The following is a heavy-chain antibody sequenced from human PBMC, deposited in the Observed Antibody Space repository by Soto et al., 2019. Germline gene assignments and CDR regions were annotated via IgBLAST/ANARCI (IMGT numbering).Heavy chain of an antibody. CDR2: ISAYNGNT. CDR1: GYTFTSYG. Sequence: GASVRVSCKASGYTFTSYGISWVREAPGQGLERMGWISAYNGNTNYAQKLQGRVTMTTDTSTSTAYMELRSLRSDDTAVYYCARVLCSGGSCYLPSAAFDIWGQGTMVTVSS. CDR3: ARVLCSGGSCYLPSAAFDI. V-gene: IGHV1-18*01. D-gene: IGHD2-15*01. J-gene: IGHJ3*02.